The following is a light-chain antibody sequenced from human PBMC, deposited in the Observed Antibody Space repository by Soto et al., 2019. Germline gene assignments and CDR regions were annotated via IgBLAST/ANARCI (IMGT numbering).Light chain of an antibody. V-gene: IGKV1-39*01. J-gene: IGKJ4*01. CDR1: QRISTF. CDR3: QQSYSMPLT. CDR2: GAS. Sequence: DIQMTQSPSSLSAAVGDRVAITCRASQRISTFLNWYQQRPGKSPELLIYGASDLQSGAPSRFSGLGSGTDFTLIISNLQPEDFATYYCQQSYSMPLTFGGGTKVEIK.